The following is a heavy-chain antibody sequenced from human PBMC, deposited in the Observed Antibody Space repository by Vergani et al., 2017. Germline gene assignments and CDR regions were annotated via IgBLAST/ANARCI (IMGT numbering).Heavy chain of an antibody. CDR3: ARGPLGFWNGYYPGDYYIDV. CDR2: INHSGST. Sequence: QVQLQQWGAGLLKPSETLSLTCAVYGRSFSGYYWSWIRQPPGTGLEWIGEINHSGSTNYNPSLKSRVTISVDTSKNQFSLKLSSVTAADTAVYYCARGPLGFWNGYYPGDYYIDVWGKGTTVTVSS. D-gene: IGHD3-3*01. CDR1: GRSFSGYY. J-gene: IGHJ6*03. V-gene: IGHV4-34*01.